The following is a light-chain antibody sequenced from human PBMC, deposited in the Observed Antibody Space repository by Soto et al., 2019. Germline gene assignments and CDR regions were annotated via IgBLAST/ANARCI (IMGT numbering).Light chain of an antibody. CDR3: QQYGRSGLT. V-gene: IGKV3-20*01. CDR2: GAS. CDR1: QSVSSSY. Sequence: EIVLTQSPGTLSLSPGERATLSCRASQSVSSSYLAWYQQQPGQAPRLLIYGASSRATGIPDRFSGSGSGTDFTLTISRLEPEDFAVYYCQQYGRSGLTFGGGTKVEIK. J-gene: IGKJ4*01.